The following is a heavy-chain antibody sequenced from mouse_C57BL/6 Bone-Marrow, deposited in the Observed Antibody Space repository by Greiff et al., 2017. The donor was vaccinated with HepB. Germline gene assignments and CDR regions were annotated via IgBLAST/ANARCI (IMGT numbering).Heavy chain of an antibody. CDR1: GFNIKDYY. J-gene: IGHJ2*01. CDR2: IDPEDGDT. V-gene: IGHV14-1*01. Sequence: EVQLQQSGAELVRPGASVKLSCTASGFNIKDYYMHWVKQRPEQGLEWIGRIDPEDGDTEYAPKFQGKATMTADTSSNTAYLQLSSLTSEDTAVYYCTTYYYGSSLVDYWGKGTTLTVSS. D-gene: IGHD1-1*01. CDR3: TTYYYGSSLVDY.